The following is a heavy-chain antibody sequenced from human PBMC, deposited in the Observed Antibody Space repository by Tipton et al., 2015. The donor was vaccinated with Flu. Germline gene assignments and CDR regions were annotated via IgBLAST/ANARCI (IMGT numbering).Heavy chain of an antibody. CDR2: IYNSKYT. Sequence: TLSLTCTVSGDSMRRDYFWGWIRQAPGKGLEWIGYIYNSKYTKYNPSLESRVTISADTSKKQFSLRLRSVTAADTAVYYCARDPSLGMPDYFDYWGQGTLVTASS. CDR1: GDSMRRDYF. V-gene: IGHV4-59*12. D-gene: IGHD2-2*01. J-gene: IGHJ4*02. CDR3: ARDPSLGMPDYFDY.